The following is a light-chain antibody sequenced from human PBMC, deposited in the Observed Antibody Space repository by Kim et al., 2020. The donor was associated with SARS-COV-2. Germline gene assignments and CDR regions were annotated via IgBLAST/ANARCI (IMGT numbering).Light chain of an antibody. CDR2: GNS. CDR3: QSYDSSLSGSRV. CDR1: SSNSGAGYD. Sequence: VTLAGTGSSSNSGAGYDVHWYQQLPGTAPKLLIYGNSNRPSGVPDRFSGSKSGTSASLAITGLQAEDEADYYCQSYDSSLSGSRVFGGGTKLTVL. J-gene: IGLJ2*01. V-gene: IGLV1-40*01.